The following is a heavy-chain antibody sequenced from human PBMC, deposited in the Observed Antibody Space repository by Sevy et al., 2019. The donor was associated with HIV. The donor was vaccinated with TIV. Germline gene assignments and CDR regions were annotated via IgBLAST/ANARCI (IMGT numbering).Heavy chain of an antibody. CDR2: IYYTGST. CDR1: GGSISTYY. D-gene: IGHD5-12*01. CDR3: AGAPPVRSGDDSLNWFDP. J-gene: IGHJ5*02. V-gene: IGHV4-59*01. Sequence: SETLSLTCTVSGGSISTYYWSWIRQPPGKGLEYIGYIYYTGSTNYNPSLKSRVTITVDTSKNQFSLNLRSVTAVDTAGYYCAGAPPVRSGDDSLNWFDPWGQGTLVTVSS.